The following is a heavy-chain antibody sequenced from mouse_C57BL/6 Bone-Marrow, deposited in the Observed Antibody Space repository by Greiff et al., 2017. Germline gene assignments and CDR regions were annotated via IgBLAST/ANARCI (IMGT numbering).Heavy chain of an antibody. CDR3: ARESWDHRY. CDR2: ISDGGSYT. CDR1: GFTFSSYA. V-gene: IGHV5-4*01. J-gene: IGHJ2*01. Sequence: EVELVESGGGLVKPGGSLKLSCAASGFTFSSYAMSWVRQTPEKRLEWVATISDGGSYTYYPDNIKGRFTISRDNAKNNLYLQMSHLKSEDTARYYCARESWDHRYWGQGTTLTVSA. D-gene: IGHD4-1*01.